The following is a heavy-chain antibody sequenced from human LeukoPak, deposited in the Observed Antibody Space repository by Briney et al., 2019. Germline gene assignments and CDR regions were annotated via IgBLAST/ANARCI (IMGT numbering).Heavy chain of an antibody. V-gene: IGHV3-7*01. CDR3: AKDSILEVPSIFDY. Sequence: GGSLRLSCAASGFTFSSYWMSWVRQAPGKGLEWVANIKQDGSEKYYVDSVKGRFTISRDNAKNSLYLQMNSLRAEDTAVYYCAKDSILEVPSIFDYWGQGTLVTVSS. CDR1: GFTFSSYW. J-gene: IGHJ4*02. D-gene: IGHD1-7*01. CDR2: IKQDGSEK.